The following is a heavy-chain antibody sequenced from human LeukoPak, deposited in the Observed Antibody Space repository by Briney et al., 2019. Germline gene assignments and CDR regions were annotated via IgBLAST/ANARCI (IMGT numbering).Heavy chain of an antibody. CDR1: DNIFTSYG. J-gene: IGHJ5*02. CDR2: ISVYNGNT. V-gene: IGHV1-18*01. CDR3: ARHGTNWFDP. Sequence: ASVTVSCKASDNIFTSYGISWVRQAPGQGLEWMGWISVYNGNTNYAQKLQGRVTMTTDTSTSTVYMELRSLRSDDTAVYYCARHGTNWFDPWGQGTLVTVSS.